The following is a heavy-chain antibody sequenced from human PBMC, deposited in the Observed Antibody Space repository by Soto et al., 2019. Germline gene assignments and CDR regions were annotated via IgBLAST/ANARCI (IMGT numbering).Heavy chain of an antibody. D-gene: IGHD4-17*01. V-gene: IGHV5-51*01. CDR2: IYPGDSDT. J-gene: IGHJ6*02. CDR1: GYSFTSYW. CDR3: ARLTGRYGDYYYYGMDV. Sequence: GESLKISCKGSGYSFTSYWIGWVRQMPGKGLEWMGIIYPGDSDTRYSPSFQGQVTISADKSISTAYLQWSSLKASDTAMYYCARLTGRYGDYYYYGMDVWGQGTTVTVSS.